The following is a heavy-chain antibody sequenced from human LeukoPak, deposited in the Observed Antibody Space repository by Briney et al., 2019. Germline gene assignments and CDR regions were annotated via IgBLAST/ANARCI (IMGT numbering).Heavy chain of an antibody. CDR2: IRYDGSNK. CDR3: AKAGVGATLGGY. V-gene: IGHV3-30*02. D-gene: IGHD1-26*01. Sequence: GGSLRLSCAASGFTFSSYGMHGVRQAPGKGLEGVAFIRYDGSNKYCADSVKGRFTISRDNSKNTLYLQMNSLRAEDTAVYYCAKAGVGATLGGYWGQGTLVTVSS. J-gene: IGHJ4*02. CDR1: GFTFSSYG.